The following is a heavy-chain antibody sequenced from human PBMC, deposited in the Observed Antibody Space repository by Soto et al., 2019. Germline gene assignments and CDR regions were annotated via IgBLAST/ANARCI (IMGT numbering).Heavy chain of an antibody. V-gene: IGHV4-34*01. CDR3: ARGGSNDWQVALDI. CDR1: GGSFSTYY. CDR2: INHSGNN. Sequence: QLQQWGAGLLKPSETLSLTCVVSGGSFSTYYYNWIRQSPGKGLEWIGEINHSGNNNYSPSVKSRVTMSLDTSKNQFSLKLTSVTAADTAVYYCARGGSNDWQVALDIWGQGTMVTVSA. J-gene: IGHJ3*02. D-gene: IGHD3-9*01.